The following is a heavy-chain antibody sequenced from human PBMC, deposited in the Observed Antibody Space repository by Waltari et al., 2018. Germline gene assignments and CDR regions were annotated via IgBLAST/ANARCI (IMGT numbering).Heavy chain of an antibody. J-gene: IGHJ6*03. D-gene: IGHD3-10*01. CDR3: ASGIRARWFGAYMDV. Sequence: QLQRGQSGCAVKKPGSSVQVSCKASGRPLSRYAIGRVRHAPGQGLEWKGGDIPIFGTANCAPKFQGRVTITADESTSTAYLELSSLSSGGTAVYYCASGIRARWFGAYMDVWGKGTTVTISS. CDR2: DIPIFGTA. V-gene: IGHV1-69*12. CDR1: GRPLSRYA.